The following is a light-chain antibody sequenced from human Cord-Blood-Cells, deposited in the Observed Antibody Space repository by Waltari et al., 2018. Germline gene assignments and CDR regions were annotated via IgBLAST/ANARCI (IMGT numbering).Light chain of an antibody. CDR3: CSYAGSSTWV. CDR2: EGS. Sequence: QSSLTQPASVSGSPGQSITHPCTGTRRDVGSYNLVSWYQQHPGKAPKLMIYEGSKRPSGVSNRFSGSKSGNTASLTISGLQAEDEADYYCCSYAGSSTWVFGGGTKLTVL. CDR1: RRDVGSYNL. J-gene: IGLJ3*02. V-gene: IGLV2-23*01.